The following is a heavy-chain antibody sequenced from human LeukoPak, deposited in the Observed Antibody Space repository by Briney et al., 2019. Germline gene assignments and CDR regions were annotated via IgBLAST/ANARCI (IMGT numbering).Heavy chain of an antibody. CDR1: GYTFTSYY. D-gene: IGHD2-2*03. V-gene: IGHV1-46*01. Sequence: ASVKVSCKASGYTFTSYYMHWVRQAPGQGLEWMGIINPSGGSTSYAQKFQGRVTMTRDTSTSTVYMELSSLRSEDTAVYYCAREVDIVVVPADQWWFDPWGQGTLVTVSS. J-gene: IGHJ5*02. CDR3: AREVDIVVVPADQWWFDP. CDR2: INPSGGST.